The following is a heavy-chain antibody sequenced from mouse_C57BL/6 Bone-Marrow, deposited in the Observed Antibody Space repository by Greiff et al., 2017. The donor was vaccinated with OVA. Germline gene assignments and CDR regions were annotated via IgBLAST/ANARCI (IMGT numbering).Heavy chain of an antibody. J-gene: IGHJ4*01. CDR3: ARGYYGSSYDAMDY. Sequence: VKLQESGAELAKPGASVKLSCKASGYTFTSYWMHWVKQRPGQGLEWIGYINPSSGYTKYNQKFKDKATLTAAKSSSTAYMQLSSLTYEDSAVYYCARGYYGSSYDAMDYWGQGTSVTVSS. V-gene: IGHV1-7*01. CDR1: GYTFTSYW. D-gene: IGHD1-1*01. CDR2: INPSSGYT.